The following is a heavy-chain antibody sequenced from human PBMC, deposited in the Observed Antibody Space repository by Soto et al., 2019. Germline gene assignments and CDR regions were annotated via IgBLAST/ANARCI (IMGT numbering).Heavy chain of an antibody. CDR1: GFTFSSYA. J-gene: IGHJ2*01. Sequence: QVQLVESGGGVVQPGRSLRLSCAASGFTFSSYAMHWVRQAPGKGLEWVAVISYDGSNKYYADSVKGRFTISRDNSMNTLYLQMNSLRAEDTAVYYCARGVTPRSFFDLWGRGTLVTVSS. CDR3: ARGVTPRSFFDL. D-gene: IGHD2-15*01. CDR2: ISYDGSNK. V-gene: IGHV3-30-3*01.